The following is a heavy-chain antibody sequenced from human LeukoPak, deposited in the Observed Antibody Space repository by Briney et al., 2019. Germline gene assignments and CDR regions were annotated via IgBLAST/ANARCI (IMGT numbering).Heavy chain of an antibody. Sequence: GGSLRLSCAASGFTFSSYAMSWVRQAPGKGLEWVAVIWYDGSNKYYADSVKGRFTISRDNSKNTLYLQMNSLRAEDTAVYYCARDRASGGYGGALDYWGQGTLVTVSS. V-gene: IGHV3-33*08. CDR1: GFTFSSYA. CDR2: IWYDGSNK. CDR3: ARDRASGGYGGALDY. D-gene: IGHD5-12*01. J-gene: IGHJ4*02.